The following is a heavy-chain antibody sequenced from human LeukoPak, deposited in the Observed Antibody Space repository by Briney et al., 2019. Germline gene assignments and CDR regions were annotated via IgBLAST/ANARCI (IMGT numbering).Heavy chain of an antibody. D-gene: IGHD3-10*01. CDR1: GGSISSGSYY. Sequence: SQTLSLTCTDSGGSISSGSYYWSWIRQPAGKGLEWIGRIYTSGSTNYNPSLKSRVTISVDTSKNQFSLKLSSVTAADTAVYYCARDLDRRGVFGYWGQGTLVTVSS. CDR2: IYTSGST. V-gene: IGHV4-61*02. J-gene: IGHJ4*02. CDR3: ARDLDRRGVFGY.